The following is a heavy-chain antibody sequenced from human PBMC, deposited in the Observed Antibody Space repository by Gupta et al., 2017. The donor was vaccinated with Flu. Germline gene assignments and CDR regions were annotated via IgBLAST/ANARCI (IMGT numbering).Heavy chain of an antibody. D-gene: IGHD3-3*01. Sequence: EVQLVESGGGLVKPGGSLRLSCVLSGFTYSKVWISWIRQAPGKGLEWGARIKTEGEGGATDYPAHGRGRVTISRADSKSTVDLHMNSLNIEDTGIYFCVGDPGFVPNWGQGTLVTVSS. V-gene: IGHV3-15*01. CDR3: VGDPGFVPN. J-gene: IGHJ4*02. CDR2: IKTEGEGGAT. CDR1: GFTYSKVW.